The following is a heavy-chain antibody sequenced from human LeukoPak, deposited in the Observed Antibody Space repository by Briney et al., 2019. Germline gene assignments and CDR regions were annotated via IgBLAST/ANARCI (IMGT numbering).Heavy chain of an antibody. CDR2: IIPIFGTA. J-gene: IGHJ6*04. CDR1: GGTFSSYA. V-gene: IGHV1-69*13. Sequence: ASVKVSCKASGGTFSSYAISWVRQAPGQGLEXXGGIIPIFGTANYAQKFQGRVTITADESTSTAYMELSSLRSEDTAVYYCARGVENYYYGMDVWGKGTTVTVSS. CDR3: ARGVENYYYGMDV.